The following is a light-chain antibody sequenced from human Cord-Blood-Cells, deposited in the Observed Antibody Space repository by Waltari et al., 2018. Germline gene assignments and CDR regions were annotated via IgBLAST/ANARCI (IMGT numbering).Light chain of an antibody. CDR2: AAS. V-gene: IGKV1-39*01. CDR3: QQSYCTRT. J-gene: IGKJ1*01. CDR1: QSNSSY. Sequence: DIQMTQSPSSLSASVGDRVTITCRGSQSNSSYLNWYQQKPGKAPKLLIYAASSLQSGVPRRCGGSGSGKDATLTISSQQPDDLATYYCQQSYCTRTFGQGTKVEIK.